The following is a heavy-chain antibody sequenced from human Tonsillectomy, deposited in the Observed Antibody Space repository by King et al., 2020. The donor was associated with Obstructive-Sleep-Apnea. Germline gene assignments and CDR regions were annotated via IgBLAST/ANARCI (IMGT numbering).Heavy chain of an antibody. CDR2: ISYDGSNK. J-gene: IGHJ6*02. Sequence: VQLVESGGGVVQPGRSLRLSCAASGFTFSSYAMHWVRQAPGKGLEWVAVISYDGSNKYYADSVKGRFTISRDNSKNTLYLQMNSLRAEETAVHYCARDRAEAVSHSYYDGMDVWGQGTTVTVSS. D-gene: IGHD4-17*01. CDR1: GFTFSSYA. V-gene: IGHV3-30*04. CDR3: ARDRAEAVSHSYYDGMDV.